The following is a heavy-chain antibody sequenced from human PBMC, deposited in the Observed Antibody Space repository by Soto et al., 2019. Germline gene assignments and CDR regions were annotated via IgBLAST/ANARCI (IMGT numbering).Heavy chain of an antibody. CDR3: ARVYYDILTGWDHYYFDY. CDR1: GYTFTSYY. J-gene: IGHJ4*02. D-gene: IGHD3-9*01. CDR2: INPSGGST. V-gene: IGHV1-46*01. Sequence: ASVKVSCKASGYTFTSYYMHWVRQAPGQGLEWMGIINPSGGSTSYAQKFQGRVTMTRDTSTSTVYMELSSLRSEDTAVYYSARVYYDILTGWDHYYFDYWGQGTLVTVSS.